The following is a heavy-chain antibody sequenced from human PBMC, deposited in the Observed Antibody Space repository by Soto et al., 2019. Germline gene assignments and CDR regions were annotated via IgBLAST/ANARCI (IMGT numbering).Heavy chain of an antibody. J-gene: IGHJ4*02. CDR2: ILHSGNT. V-gene: IGHV4-39*01. CDR1: GGSITRNNHY. Sequence: QLQLQESGPGLVQPSETLSLTCTVSGGSITRNNHYWGWIRQSPGKGLEWIGNILHSGNTNYKPSLKSRVTMSVETSKNQFSLKMNSVTAADTAVYYCARLGSSGWYQGSYFDYWGQGTLVTVSS. D-gene: IGHD6-19*01. CDR3: ARLGSSGWYQGSYFDY.